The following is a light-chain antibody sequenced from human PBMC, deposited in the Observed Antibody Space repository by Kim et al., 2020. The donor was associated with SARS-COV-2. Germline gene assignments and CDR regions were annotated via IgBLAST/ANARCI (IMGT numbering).Light chain of an antibody. CDR2: GAF. CDR1: QSITSH. J-gene: IGKJ5*01. CDR3: QQYNNWPLMT. V-gene: IGKV3-15*01. Sequence: EIVMTQSPATLSVSPGERATLSCRSSQSITSHLAWYQQKPGQAPRLLIYGAFTRATGIPDRFSGSGSGTEFTLTISSLQSEDFAVYYCQQYNNWPLMTFGQGTRLEIK.